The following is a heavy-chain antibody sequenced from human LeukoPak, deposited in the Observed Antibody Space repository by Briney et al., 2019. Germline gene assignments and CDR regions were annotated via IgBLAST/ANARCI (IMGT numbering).Heavy chain of an antibody. J-gene: IGHJ4*02. V-gene: IGHV3-74*01. CDR1: GFTFSSYA. CDR3: VRDLGGRSGH. CDR2: INEDGSTT. Sequence: SGGSLRLSCAASGFTFSSYAMSWVRQAPGKGLEWVSRINEDGSTTNYADSVKGRSTIFRDNAKNTLYLQMNSLRAEDTAVYYCVRDLGGRSGHWGQGTLVTVSS. D-gene: IGHD1-26*01.